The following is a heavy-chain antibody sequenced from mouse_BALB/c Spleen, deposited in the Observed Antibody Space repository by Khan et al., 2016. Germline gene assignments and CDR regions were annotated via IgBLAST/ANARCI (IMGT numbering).Heavy chain of an antibody. CDR3: TIYGNSAY. V-gene: IGHV1-15*01. D-gene: IGHD2-1*01. J-gene: IGHJ3*01. CDR2: IDPETGGT. Sequence: QVQLQQSGAELVRPGASVTLSCKASGYTFTDYEMHWVKQTPVHGLEWIGAIDPETGGTAYNQKFKGKATLTADKSSSTAYMELRSLTSEDSAVYYCTIYGNSAYWGQGTLVTVSA. CDR1: GYTFTDYE.